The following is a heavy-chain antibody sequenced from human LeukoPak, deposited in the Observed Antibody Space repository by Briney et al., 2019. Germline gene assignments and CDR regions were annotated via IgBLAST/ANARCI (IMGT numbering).Heavy chain of an antibody. J-gene: IGHJ4*02. D-gene: IGHD2-15*01. V-gene: IGHV3-53*01. Sequence: PGGSLRLSCVASGFTVSSNYMSWVRQAPGKGLEWVSVIYSGDGTYYADSVKGRFTISRDNFENTLYLQMNSLRAEDTAVYYCAKSRDSRYDYFDYWGQGILVTVSS. CDR1: GFTVSSNY. CDR3: AKSRDSRYDYFDY. CDR2: IYSGDGT.